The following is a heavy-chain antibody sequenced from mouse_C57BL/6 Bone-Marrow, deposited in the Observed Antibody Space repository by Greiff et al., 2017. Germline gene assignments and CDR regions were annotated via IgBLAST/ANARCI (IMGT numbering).Heavy chain of an antibody. CDR3: ARHSWGSPRYFDV. J-gene: IGHJ1*03. V-gene: IGHV5-12*01. CDR1: GFTFSDYY. Sequence: EVKVEESGGGLVQPGGSLKLSCAASGFTFSDYYMYWVRQTPEKRLEWVAYISNGGGSTYYPDTVKGRFTISRDNAKNTLYLQMSRLKSEDTAMYYCARHSWGSPRYFDVWGTGTTVTVSS. D-gene: IGHD1-1*01. CDR2: ISNGGGST.